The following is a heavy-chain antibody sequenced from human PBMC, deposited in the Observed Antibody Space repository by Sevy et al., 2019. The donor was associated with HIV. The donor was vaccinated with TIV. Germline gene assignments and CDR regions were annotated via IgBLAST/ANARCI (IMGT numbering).Heavy chain of an antibody. D-gene: IGHD3-22*01. J-gene: IGHJ4*02. CDR1: GFNLSSYA. CDR3: ARDSTSSGYYSNIDY. CDR2: ISYDGSNK. Sequence: GGSLRLSCAASGFNLSSYAMHWVRQAPGKGLEWVAVISYDGSNKYYADSVKGRFTISRDNSKNTVYLQMNSLRAEDTAVYYCARDSTSSGYYSNIDYSGQGSQVTDPS. V-gene: IGHV3-30-3*01.